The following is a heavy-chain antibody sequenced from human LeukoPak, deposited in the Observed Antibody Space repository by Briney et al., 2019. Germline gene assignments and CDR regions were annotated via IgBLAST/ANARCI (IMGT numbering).Heavy chain of an antibody. J-gene: IGHJ4*02. V-gene: IGHV3-30-3*01. CDR2: ISYDGSNK. Sequence: GGSLRLSCAASGFTFSDYVIHWVRQAPGKGLEWVAVISYDGSNKYYADSVKGRFTISRDNSKNTLYLQMNSLRSEDTAVYYCARDRDYYFDYWGQGTLVTVSS. D-gene: IGHD3-10*01. CDR3: ARDRDYYFDY. CDR1: GFTFSDYV.